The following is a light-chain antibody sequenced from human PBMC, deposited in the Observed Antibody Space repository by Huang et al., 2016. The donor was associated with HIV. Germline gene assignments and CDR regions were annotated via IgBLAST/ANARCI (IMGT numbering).Light chain of an antibody. CDR3: QQYGTSPPFT. J-gene: IGKJ2*01. Sequence: EIVLTQSPGTLSLSPGERATLSCRASQRVRSSYLAWYQQKPGQAPRLLIFGTSNRATASPDRFSGSGSGTDFSLTISRLEPEDFAVYFCQQYGTSPPFTFGQGTKLEIK. CDR1: QRVRSSY. CDR2: GTS. V-gene: IGKV3-20*01.